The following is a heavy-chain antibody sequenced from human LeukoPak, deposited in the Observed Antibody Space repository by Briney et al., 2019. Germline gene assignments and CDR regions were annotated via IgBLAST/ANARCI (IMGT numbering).Heavy chain of an antibody. CDR3: ARGSSFDCSSTSCYLYYYYGMDV. Sequence: SVKVSCKASGGTFSSYAISWVRQAPGQGLEWMGGIIPIFGTASYAQKFQGRVTITADESTSTAYMELSSLRSEDTAVYYCARGSSFDCSSTSCYLYYYYGMDVWGQGTTVTVSS. V-gene: IGHV1-69*13. CDR2: IIPIFGTA. J-gene: IGHJ6*02. CDR1: GGTFSSYA. D-gene: IGHD2-2*01.